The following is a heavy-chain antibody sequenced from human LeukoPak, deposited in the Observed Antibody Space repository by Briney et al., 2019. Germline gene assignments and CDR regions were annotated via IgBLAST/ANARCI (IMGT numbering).Heavy chain of an antibody. Sequence: GSLRLSCAASEFSVGSNYMTWVRQAPGKGLEWVSLIYSGGSTYYADSVKGRFTISRDNSKNTLYLQMNSLRAEDTAVYYCARVGYSSGWYGGFDYWGQGTLVTVSS. CDR2: IYSGGST. D-gene: IGHD6-19*01. V-gene: IGHV3-66*01. J-gene: IGHJ4*02. CDR3: ARVGYSSGWYGGFDY. CDR1: EFSVGSNY.